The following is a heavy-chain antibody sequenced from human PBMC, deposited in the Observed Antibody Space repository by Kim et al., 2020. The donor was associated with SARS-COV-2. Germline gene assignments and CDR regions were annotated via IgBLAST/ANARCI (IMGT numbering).Heavy chain of an antibody. D-gene: IGHD6-6*01. CDR3: ARGLRPNYYYYGMDV. J-gene: IGHJ6*02. V-gene: IGHV1-69*01. Sequence: KVQCRVTINADESTGTAYMELSSLRSEDTAVYYCARGLRPNYYYYGMDVWGQGTTVTVSS.